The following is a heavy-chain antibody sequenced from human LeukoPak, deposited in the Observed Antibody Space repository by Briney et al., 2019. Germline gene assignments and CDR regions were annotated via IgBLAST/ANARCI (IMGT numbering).Heavy chain of an antibody. Sequence: GGSLRLSCVASGFTFSSYGMHWVRQAPGKGLEWVAVISYDGSNKYYADSVKGRFTISRDNSKNTLYLQMNSLRAEDTAVYYCVKGGSGHDAFDIWGQGTMVTVSS. D-gene: IGHD2-15*01. CDR2: ISYDGSNK. V-gene: IGHV3-30*18. CDR1: GFTFSSYG. CDR3: VKGGSGHDAFDI. J-gene: IGHJ3*02.